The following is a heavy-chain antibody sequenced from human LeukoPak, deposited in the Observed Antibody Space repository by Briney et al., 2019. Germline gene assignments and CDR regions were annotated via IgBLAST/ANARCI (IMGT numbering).Heavy chain of an antibody. CDR2: IYSSVST. V-gene: IGHV4-4*07. CDR3: ACSGYYTYDRKLDY. J-gene: IGHJ4*02. Sequence: PSETLSFTSTVSAGSISSNYWSWIRHPAGKGLEWIGRIYSSVSTNYNPSLKSRVAMSVYTSKNQFSLKLSSVTAADTAVYYCACSGYYTYDRKLDYWGQGTLVTVSS. CDR1: AGSISSNY. D-gene: IGHD3-22*01.